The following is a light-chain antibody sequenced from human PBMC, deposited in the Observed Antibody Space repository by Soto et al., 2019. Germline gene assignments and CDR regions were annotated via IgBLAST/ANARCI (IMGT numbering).Light chain of an antibody. V-gene: IGLV2-14*01. CDR1: SSDIGGYNY. J-gene: IGLJ1*01. CDR2: EVS. Sequence: QSALTQPASVSGSPGQSITISCTGTSSDIGGYNYVSWYQQHPNKAPKLMIFEVSERPSGISNRFSGSKSDNTASLTISGRRAEDEADYYCASFSTSSTFVFGGGTKVTVL. CDR3: ASFSTSSTFV.